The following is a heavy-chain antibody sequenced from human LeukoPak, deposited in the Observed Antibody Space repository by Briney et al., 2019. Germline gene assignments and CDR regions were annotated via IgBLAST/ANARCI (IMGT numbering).Heavy chain of an antibody. D-gene: IGHD1-26*01. CDR3: ATEGGRYFIED. CDR1: GDIVSMYG. Sequence: SVKVSCKTSGDIVSMYGIFWVRQAPGQGLEWMGGIIPVFGTTDYAQKFQGRVTITADGSTNTAYMELSSLGSEDTAVYFCATEGGRYFIEDWGQGTLVTVSS. J-gene: IGHJ4*02. CDR2: IIPVFGTT. V-gene: IGHV1-69*13.